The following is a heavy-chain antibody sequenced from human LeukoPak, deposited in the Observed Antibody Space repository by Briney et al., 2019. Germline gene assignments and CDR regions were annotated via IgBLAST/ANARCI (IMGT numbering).Heavy chain of an antibody. V-gene: IGHV3-30*18. CDR2: ISYDGSNK. CDR1: GFTFSRYW. J-gene: IGHJ4*02. Sequence: GGSLRLSCAASGFTFSRYWMSWVRQAPGKGLEWVAVISYDGSNKYYADSVKGRFTISRVNSKNTLYLQMNSLRAEDTAVYYCAKGVVVRGVTIDYWGQGTLVTVSS. D-gene: IGHD3-10*01. CDR3: AKGVVVRGVTIDY.